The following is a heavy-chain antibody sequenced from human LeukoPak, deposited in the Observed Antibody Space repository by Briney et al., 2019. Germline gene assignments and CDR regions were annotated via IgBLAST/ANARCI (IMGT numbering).Heavy chain of an antibody. J-gene: IGHJ3*02. CDR1: GFTFSSYA. D-gene: IGHD4-17*01. CDR3: AKGPTAHDAFDI. CDR2: ISGSDGST. Sequence: GGSLRLSCAASGFTFSSYAMSWVRQAPGKGLEWVSAISGSDGSTYYADSVKGRFTISRDNSKNTLYLQMNSLRAEDTAVYYCAKGPTAHDAFDIWGQGTMVTVSS. V-gene: IGHV3-23*01.